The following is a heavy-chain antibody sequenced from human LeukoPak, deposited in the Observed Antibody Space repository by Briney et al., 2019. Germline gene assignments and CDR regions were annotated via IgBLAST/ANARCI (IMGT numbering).Heavy chain of an antibody. CDR2: IRGSVGDT. V-gene: IGHV3-23*01. J-gene: IGHJ4*02. CDR3: AKTTAGNSSGRYPGWPVDY. D-gene: IGHD6-19*01. CDR1: ELTFRTNA. Sequence: GGSLGLSFEAPELTFRTNAIYWFRKAPGKELNWVSGIRGSVGDTYFADSVKGRFTISRDHSKNTVFLQMDSLRAEDTAVYYCAKTTAGNSSGRYPGWPVDYWGQGTLVTVSS.